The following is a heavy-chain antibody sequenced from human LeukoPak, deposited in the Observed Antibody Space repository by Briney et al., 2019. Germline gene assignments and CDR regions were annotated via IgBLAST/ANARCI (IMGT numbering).Heavy chain of an antibody. CDR2: ISAYNGNA. CDR1: GYTFTSYG. Sequence: ASVKVSCKASGYTFTSYGISWVRQAPGQGLEWMGWISAYNGNANYAQKLQGRVTMTTDTSTSTAYMELRSLRSDDTAVYYCAREWELLMDYYYYYYMDVWGKGTTVTVPS. CDR3: AREWELLMDYYYYYYMDV. D-gene: IGHD1-26*01. J-gene: IGHJ6*03. V-gene: IGHV1-18*01.